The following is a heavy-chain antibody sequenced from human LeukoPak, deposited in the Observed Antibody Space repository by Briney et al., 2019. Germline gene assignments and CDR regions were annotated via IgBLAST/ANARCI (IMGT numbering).Heavy chain of an antibody. CDR1: GGSISSSSYY. J-gene: IGHJ3*02. CDR3: ARVGQAGAFDI. V-gene: IGHV4-61*02. CDR2: IYTSGST. Sequence: SETLSLTCTVSGGSISSSSYYWSWIRQPAGKGLEWIGRIYTSGSTNYNPSLKSRVTMSVDTSKNQFSLKLSSVTAADAAVYYCARVGQAGAFDIWGQGTMVTVSS. D-gene: IGHD6-25*01.